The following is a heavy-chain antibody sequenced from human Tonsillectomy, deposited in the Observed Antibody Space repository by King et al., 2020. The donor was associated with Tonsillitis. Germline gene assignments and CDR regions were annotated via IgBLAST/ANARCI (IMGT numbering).Heavy chain of an antibody. CDR1: GFTFTTYT. D-gene: IGHD3-9*01. Sequence: VQLVESGGGLVKPGGSLRLSCAASGFTFTTYTMNWVRQAPGKGLEWVSSISRNSNYIYYTDSVKGRFTISRDNAKQSLFLQMNGLRAEDTAVYYCARVTGHYDFLTGFYYDYYGLDVWGQGTTVTVSS. V-gene: IGHV3-21*01. CDR3: ARVTGHYDFLTGFYYDYYGLDV. CDR2: ISRNSNYI. J-gene: IGHJ6*02.